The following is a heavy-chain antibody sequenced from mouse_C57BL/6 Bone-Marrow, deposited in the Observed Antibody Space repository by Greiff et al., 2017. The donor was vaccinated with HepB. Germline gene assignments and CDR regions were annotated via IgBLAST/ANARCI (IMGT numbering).Heavy chain of an antibody. J-gene: IGHJ3*01. Sequence: EVKLMESGPGLVKPSQSLSLTCSVTGYSITSGYYWNWIRQFPGNKLEWMGYISYDGSNNYNPSLKNRISITRDTSKNQFFLKLNSVTTEDTATYYCAREGNYDYDVGWFAYWGQGTLVTVSA. CDR3: AREGNYDYDVGWFAY. CDR1: GYSITSGYY. V-gene: IGHV3-6*01. D-gene: IGHD2-4*01. CDR2: ISYDGSN.